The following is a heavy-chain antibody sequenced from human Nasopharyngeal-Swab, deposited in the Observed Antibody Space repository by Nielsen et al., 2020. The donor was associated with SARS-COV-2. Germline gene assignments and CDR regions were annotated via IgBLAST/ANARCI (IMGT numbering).Heavy chain of an antibody. D-gene: IGHD1-26*01. CDR3: AREGIVGATKLDY. CDR1: GFTFSNYG. J-gene: IGHJ4*02. Sequence: GGSLILSCAASGFTFSNYGIHWVRQAPGKGLEWVAVIWYDGSNKYYADSVKGRFTISRDNSKNTLYLQMNSLRAEDTAVYYCAREGIVGATKLDYWGQGTLVTVSS. V-gene: IGHV3-33*01. CDR2: IWYDGSNK.